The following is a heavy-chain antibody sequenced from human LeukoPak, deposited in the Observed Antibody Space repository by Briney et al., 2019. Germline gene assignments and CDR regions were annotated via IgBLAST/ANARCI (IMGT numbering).Heavy chain of an antibody. CDR1: GGSVSSGGYY. J-gene: IGHJ4*02. CDR3: ARLRGLGEVSPYFDH. Sequence: SETLSLTCTVYGGSVSSGGYYWSWIRQPPGKGLEWIGYVYYTGSTNYNPSLKSRVTISVATSKNQFSLKLYSVTAADTAIYYCARLRGLGEVSPYFDHWGQGNLVSVSS. D-gene: IGHD3-16*02. V-gene: IGHV4-61*08. CDR2: VYYTGST.